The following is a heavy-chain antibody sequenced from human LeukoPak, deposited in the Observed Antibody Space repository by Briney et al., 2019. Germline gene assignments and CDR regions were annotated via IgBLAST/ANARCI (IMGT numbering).Heavy chain of an antibody. CDR1: GFTFSSYW. V-gene: IGHV3-7*03. Sequence: GGSLRLSCAASGFTFSSYWMSWVRQAPGKGLEWVANIKQDGSEKYYVDSVKGRFTISRDNAKNSLYLQMNSLRAEDTAVYYRARARRGSSSWYWPYFDYWGQGTLVTVSS. J-gene: IGHJ4*02. CDR3: ARARRGSSSWYWPYFDY. CDR2: IKQDGSEK. D-gene: IGHD6-13*01.